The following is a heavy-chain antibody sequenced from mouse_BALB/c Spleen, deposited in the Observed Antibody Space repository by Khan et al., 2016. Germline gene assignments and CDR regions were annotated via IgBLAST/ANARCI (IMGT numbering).Heavy chain of an antibody. CDR1: GYSITSDYA. V-gene: IGHV3-2*02. Sequence: EVQLQESGPGLVKPSQSLSLTCTVTGYSITSDYAWNWIRQFPGNKLEWMGYISYSGSTSYNPSLKSRISITRDTSTKQFFLQLNSVTTEDTATYYCASYHYYIDYWGQGTTLTVAS. CDR2: ISYSGST. J-gene: IGHJ2*01. CDR3: ASYHYYIDY.